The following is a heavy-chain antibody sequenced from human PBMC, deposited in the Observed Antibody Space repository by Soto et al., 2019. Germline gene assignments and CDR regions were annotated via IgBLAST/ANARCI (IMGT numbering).Heavy chain of an antibody. CDR2: ISSDGSST. Sequence: WWSLGLSCEASGFTFSSCWMHWVRQAPGKGLVWVSRISSDGSSTNYADSVKGRFTISRDNAKNMPYLQMKNLRAEDTAVYYCASLYSSAWARDYWGQGTLVTVSS. CDR3: ASLYSSAWARDY. J-gene: IGHJ4*02. V-gene: IGHV3-74*01. CDR1: GFTFSSCW. D-gene: IGHD6-19*01.